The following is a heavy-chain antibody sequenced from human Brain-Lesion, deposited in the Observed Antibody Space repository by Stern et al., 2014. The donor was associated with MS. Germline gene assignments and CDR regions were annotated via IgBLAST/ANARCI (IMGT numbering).Heavy chain of an antibody. V-gene: IGHV3-21*01. CDR1: GFSLSPDI. Sequence: VQLVESGGGLVKRGGPLTRPWAGAGFSLSPDIGSWIRQAPGTGLAWGSSISSTTTYIYYVDSVKGRFAISRDNAKNSVFLQMNGLGADDTAVYYCARGYGDAYYRGVYGGGQGTTVTVSS. CDR3: ARGYGDAYYRGVYG. CDR2: ISSTTTYI. J-gene: IGHJ6*02. D-gene: IGHD4-17*01.